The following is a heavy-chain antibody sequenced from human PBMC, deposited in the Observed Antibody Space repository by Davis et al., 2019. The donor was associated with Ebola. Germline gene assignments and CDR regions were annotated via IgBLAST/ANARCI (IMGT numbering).Heavy chain of an antibody. J-gene: IGHJ4*02. D-gene: IGHD2/OR15-2a*01. Sequence: ASVKVSCKASGYTFTSYGISWVRQAPRQGLEWMGWISAYNGNTNYAQKLQGRVTMTTDTSTSTAYMELRSLRSDDTAVYYCARVVLGFFASARYYFDYWGQGTLVTVSS. CDR3: ARVVLGFFASARYYFDY. CDR1: GYTFTSYG. V-gene: IGHV1-18*04. CDR2: ISAYNGNT.